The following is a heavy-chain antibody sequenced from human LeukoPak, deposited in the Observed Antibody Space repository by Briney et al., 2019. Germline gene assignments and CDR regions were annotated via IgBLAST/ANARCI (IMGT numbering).Heavy chain of an antibody. Sequence: GASVKVSCKASGYTFTSYDINWVRQATGQGLEWMGWMNPNSGNTGYAQKFQGRITMTRNTSISTAYMELSSLRSEDTAVYYCARAKLISRITMVRGVIPKKGAFDIWGQGTMVTVSS. CDR2: MNPNSGNT. CDR1: GYTFTSYD. J-gene: IGHJ3*02. CDR3: ARAKLISRITMVRGVIPKKGAFDI. V-gene: IGHV1-8*01. D-gene: IGHD3-10*01.